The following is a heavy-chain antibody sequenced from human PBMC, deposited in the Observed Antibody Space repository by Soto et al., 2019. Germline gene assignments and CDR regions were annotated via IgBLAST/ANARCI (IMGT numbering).Heavy chain of an antibody. D-gene: IGHD3-10*01. J-gene: IGHJ6*02. CDR2: ISGSGGST. CDR1: GFTFSSDG. V-gene: IGHV3-23*01. CDR3: AKGGFYASGSYFRPRPDYYYYGMDV. Sequence: GGSLRLSCAASGFTFSSDGMSWVRQAPGKGLEWVSGISGSGGSTFYADSVKGRFTISRDNSKNTLYLQMNSLRAEDTAVYYCAKGGFYASGSYFRPRPDYYYYGMDVWGQGTTVTVSS.